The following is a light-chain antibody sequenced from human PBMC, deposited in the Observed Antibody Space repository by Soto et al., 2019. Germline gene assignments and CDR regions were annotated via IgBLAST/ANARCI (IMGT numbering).Light chain of an antibody. CDR2: AAS. CDR3: QQTYRTVS. Sequence: DIQMTQSPASLSASVGDRVTITCRASQTISNYVNWYQRKPGKAPQLLIYAASRMQSGVPSRFSGGGSGTDFTLTISCLQPEDVASYYCQQTYRTVSFGQGTNLEI. J-gene: IGKJ2*03. V-gene: IGKV1-39*01. CDR1: QTISNY.